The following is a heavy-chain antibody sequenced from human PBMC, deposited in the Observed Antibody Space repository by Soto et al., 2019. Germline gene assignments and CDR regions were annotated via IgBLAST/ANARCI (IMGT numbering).Heavy chain of an antibody. V-gene: IGHV4-61*01. CDR1: GDSVGNGPYY. CDR3: ARVGSSCHSGGGYYYYGLGV. Sequence: QVRLQESGPGLVKPSETLSLSCLVSGDSVGNGPYYWSWIRQSPGEGLEWIAYIYYSGSTNVNPPIESRVNIAIDMSKNQFFLELRSVTAADAAVYFCARVGSSCHSGGGYYYYGLGVWGQGTTVAISS. D-gene: IGHD1-26*01. J-gene: IGHJ6*02. CDR2: IYYSGST.